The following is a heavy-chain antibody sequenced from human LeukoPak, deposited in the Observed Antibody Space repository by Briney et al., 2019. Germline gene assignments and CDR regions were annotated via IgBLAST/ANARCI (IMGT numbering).Heavy chain of an antibody. J-gene: IGHJ4*02. D-gene: IGHD5-12*01. V-gene: IGHV1-2*02. CDR3: ARDFSGYDLRY. CDR1: GYTFNGYY. Sequence: ASVKVSCKAAGYTFNGYYIYWVRQAPGQGLELMGWINPNSGGTKYAQKFQGRVTMTGDTPISTAYLELSRLTYDDTAVYFCARDFSGYDLRYWGQGTLVTVSS. CDR2: INPNSGGT.